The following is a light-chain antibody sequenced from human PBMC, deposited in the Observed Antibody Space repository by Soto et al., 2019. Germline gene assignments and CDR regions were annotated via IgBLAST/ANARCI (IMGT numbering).Light chain of an antibody. CDR1: QSVSNY. Sequence: EIVLTQSPATLSLSPGERATLSCRASQSVSNYVAWYQQKPGQAPRLLIYDTSNRATGIPARFSGSGSGTDFTRTISSLEPEDFAVYYCQQRSNWPRTFGQGTKLESK. V-gene: IGKV3-11*01. CDR2: DTS. CDR3: QQRSNWPRT. J-gene: IGKJ2*01.